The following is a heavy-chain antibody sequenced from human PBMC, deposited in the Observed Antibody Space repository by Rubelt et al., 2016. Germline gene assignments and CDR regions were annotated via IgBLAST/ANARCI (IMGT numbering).Heavy chain of an antibody. J-gene: IGHJ4*02. CDR3: AKSPAGFCSGGSCYGLDN. D-gene: IGHD2-15*01. Sequence: VQLVESGGGVVQPGRSLRLSCAASGFTFSMYGMHWVRQAPGKGLEWVSLIIGSDDSTRYIDSVKGRFIISRDRPRNKLYLQMNSLTAEDTARYYCAKSPAGFCSGGSCYGLDNWGQGTLVTVSS. CDR2: IIGSDDST. CDR1: GFTFSMYG. V-gene: IGHV3-23*04.